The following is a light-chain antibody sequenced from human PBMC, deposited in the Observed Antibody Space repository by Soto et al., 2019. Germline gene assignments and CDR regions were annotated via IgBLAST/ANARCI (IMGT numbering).Light chain of an antibody. CDR2: DTS. CDR3: QHYVHWPPGT. CDR1: QSVSSS. Sequence: EIVVTQSPATLSVSPGERVTLSCRASQSVSSSLAWYQQRPGQAPRLLIYDTSTRAAGIAARFSGSGSGTEFTLTISSLQSEDFAVYYCQHYVHWPPGTFGQGTTVDIK. J-gene: IGKJ1*01. V-gene: IGKV3-15*01.